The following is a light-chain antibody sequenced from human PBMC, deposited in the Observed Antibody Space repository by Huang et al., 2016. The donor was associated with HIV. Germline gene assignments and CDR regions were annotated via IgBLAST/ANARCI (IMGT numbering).Light chain of an antibody. CDR1: QSVSNN. CDR3: QQYNNWPPWT. J-gene: IGKJ1*01. Sequence: EIVMTQSPATLSVSPRERATLSCRASQSVSNNLAGYQQKPGQATRLLIYCASTRATGFPGRFRGGGSGTEFTLTISSLQSEDFAVYYGQQYNNWPPWTFGQGTKVEIK. V-gene: IGKV3-15*01. CDR2: CAS.